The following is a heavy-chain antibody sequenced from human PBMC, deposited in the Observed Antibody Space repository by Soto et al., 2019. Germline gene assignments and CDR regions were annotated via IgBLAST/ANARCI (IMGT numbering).Heavy chain of an antibody. Sequence: LRLSCAASGFSFSTYEMNWVRQAPGKGLEWVSYISKSGIDIYYADSVKGRFTISRDNANNSLYLQMNSLRAEDTAVYYCAPRKYGSFNIGAFDIWGQGTMVTVSS. CDR1: GFSFSTYE. V-gene: IGHV3-48*03. J-gene: IGHJ3*02. D-gene: IGHD1-26*01. CDR2: ISKSGIDI. CDR3: APRKYGSFNIGAFDI.